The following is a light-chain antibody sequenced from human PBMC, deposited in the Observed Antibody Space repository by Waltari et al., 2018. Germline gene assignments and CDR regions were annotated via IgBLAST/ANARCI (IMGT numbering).Light chain of an antibody. V-gene: IGKV3-20*01. J-gene: IGKJ1*01. CDR1: QSVSSSS. Sequence: EIVLTQSPGTLSLSPGETATLSCRASQSVSSSSLACYQQKPGQAPRLLIYCASSRATGIPERFSGSGSGTDFTLTISRLEPEDFAVYYCQQYGTSPRTFGQGTKVEIK. CDR3: QQYGTSPRT. CDR2: CAS.